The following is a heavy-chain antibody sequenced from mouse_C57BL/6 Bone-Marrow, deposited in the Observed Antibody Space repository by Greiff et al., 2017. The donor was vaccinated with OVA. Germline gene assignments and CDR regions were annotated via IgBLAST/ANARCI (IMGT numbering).Heavy chain of an antibody. CDR3: ARQNDYDGHYFYY. CDR1: GFTFSSYG. V-gene: IGHV5-6*01. J-gene: IGHJ2*01. Sequence: EVQGVESGGDLVKPGGSLKLSCAASGFTFSSYGMSWVRQTPDKRLEWVATISSGGSYTYYPDSVKGRFTISRDNAKNTLYLQMSCLKSEDTAMYYCARQNDYDGHYFYYWGQGTTLTVSS. CDR2: ISSGGSYT. D-gene: IGHD2-4*01.